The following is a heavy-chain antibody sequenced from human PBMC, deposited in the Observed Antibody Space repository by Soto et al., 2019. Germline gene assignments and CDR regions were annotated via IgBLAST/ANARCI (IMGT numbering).Heavy chain of an antibody. CDR3: VTDCSGGSCYGDY. J-gene: IGHJ4*02. D-gene: IGHD2-15*01. CDR2: IDPSDSYT. Sequence: VESLKISCKGSGYSFTSYWISWVRQMPGKGLEWMGRIDPSDSYTNYSPSFQGHVTISADKSISTAYLQWSSLKASDTAMYYCVTDCSGGSCYGDYWGQGTLVTVSS. V-gene: IGHV5-10-1*01. CDR1: GYSFTSYW.